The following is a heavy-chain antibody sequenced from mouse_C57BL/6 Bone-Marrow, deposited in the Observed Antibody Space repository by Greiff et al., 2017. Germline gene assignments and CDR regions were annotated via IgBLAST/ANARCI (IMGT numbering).Heavy chain of an antibody. J-gene: IGHJ2*01. CDR2: ISSGSSTI. CDR1: GFTFSDYG. CDR3: ARLRREYYFDY. Sequence: EVKLMESGGGLVKPGGSLKLSCAASGFTFSDYGMHWVRQAPEKGLEWVAYISSGSSTIYYADTVKGRFTISRDNAKNTLFLQMTSLRSEDTAMYYCARLRREYYFDYWGQGTTLTVSS. V-gene: IGHV5-17*01. D-gene: IGHD2-4*01.